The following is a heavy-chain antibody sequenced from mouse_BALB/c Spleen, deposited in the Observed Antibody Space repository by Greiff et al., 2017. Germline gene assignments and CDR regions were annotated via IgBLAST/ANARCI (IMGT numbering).Heavy chain of an antibody. J-gene: IGHJ4*01. D-gene: IGHD2-14*01. CDR2: INPYNGGT. Sequence: EVQLQQSGPELVKPGASMKISCKASGYSFTGYTMNWVKQSHGKNLEWIGLINPYNGGTSYNQKFKGKATLTVDKSSSTAYMELLSLTSEDSAVYYWARRLVRRGGSDYAMDYWGQGTSVTVSS. CDR1: GYSFTGYT. CDR3: ARRLVRRGGSDYAMDY. V-gene: IGHV1-18*01.